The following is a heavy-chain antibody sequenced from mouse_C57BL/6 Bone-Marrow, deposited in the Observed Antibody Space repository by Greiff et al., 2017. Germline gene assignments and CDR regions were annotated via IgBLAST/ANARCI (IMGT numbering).Heavy chain of an antibody. V-gene: IGHV1-64*01. CDR3: ARRYGNYYGSYWYFDV. J-gene: IGHJ1*03. Sequence: VQLQQPGAELVKPGASVKLSCKASGYTFTSYWMHWVKQRPGQGLEWIGMIHPNSGSTNYNEKFKSKATLTVDKSSSTAYMQLSSLTSEDSAVYYCARRYGNYYGSYWYFDVWGTGTTVTVSS. CDR1: GYTFTSYW. D-gene: IGHD2-1*01. CDR2: IHPNSGST.